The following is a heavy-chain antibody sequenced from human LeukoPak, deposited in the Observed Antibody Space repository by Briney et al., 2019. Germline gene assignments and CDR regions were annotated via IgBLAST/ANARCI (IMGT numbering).Heavy chain of an antibody. D-gene: IGHD1-26*01. CDR2: INPNSGGT. CDR3: ARDVRGSYHTNFDY. Sequence: ASVKVSCKASGYTFTGYYMHWVRQAPGQGLEWMGWINPNSGGTNYAQKFQGRVTMTRDTSISTAYMELSRLRSDDTAVYYCARDVRGSYHTNFDYWGQGTLVTVSS. V-gene: IGHV1-2*02. J-gene: IGHJ4*02. CDR1: GYTFTGYY.